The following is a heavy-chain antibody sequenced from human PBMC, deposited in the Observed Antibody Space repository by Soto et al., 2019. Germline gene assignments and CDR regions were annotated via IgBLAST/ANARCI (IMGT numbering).Heavy chain of an antibody. CDR1: GFTFSSYG. J-gene: IGHJ4*02. V-gene: IGHV3-30*18. D-gene: IGHD1-26*01. CDR3: AKDRIVGESGRTDPLDY. CDR2: ISYDGSNK. Sequence: QVQLVESGGGVVQPGRSLRLSCAASGFTFSSYGMHWVRQAPGKGLEWVAVISYDGSNKYYADSVKGRFTIYRDNYKNTLYLQMHSLRAEDTAVYYCAKDRIVGESGRTDPLDYWGQGTLVTVSS.